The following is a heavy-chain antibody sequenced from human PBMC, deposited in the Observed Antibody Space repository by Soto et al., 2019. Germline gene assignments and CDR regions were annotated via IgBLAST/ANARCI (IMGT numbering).Heavy chain of an antibody. D-gene: IGHD7-27*01. Sequence: GGSLRLSCAASGVTFNISTMTWVRQAPGKGLEWVSTTGFTGRTTYYGDSVTGRFTGSRDNSKNPVDLKMPSLRAEDTAVYYCGKGNSKWGTGDAFDIWGQGTMVTVSS. CDR2: TGFTGRTT. V-gene: IGHV3-23*01. CDR1: GVTFNIST. J-gene: IGHJ3*02. CDR3: GKGNSKWGTGDAFDI.